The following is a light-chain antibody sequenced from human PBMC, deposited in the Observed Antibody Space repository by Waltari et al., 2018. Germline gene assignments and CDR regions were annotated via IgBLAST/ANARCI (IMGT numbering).Light chain of an antibody. CDR3: LQDDSYPRT. Sequence: AIQMTQSPSSLSASVGDRVTITCRASQDIGNDLGWYQQTPGKAPKLLSYGASSLQSGFPSRFSGGGSGTDFTLTISSLQPEDFATYYCLQDDSYPRTFGQGTKVEIK. CDR2: GAS. J-gene: IGKJ1*01. CDR1: QDIGND. V-gene: IGKV1-6*01.